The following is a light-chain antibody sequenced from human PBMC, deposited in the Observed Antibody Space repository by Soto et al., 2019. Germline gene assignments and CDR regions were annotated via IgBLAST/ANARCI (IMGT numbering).Light chain of an antibody. CDR3: ASYTTSNTLV. J-gene: IGLJ2*01. CDR1: SSDVGGSNY. Sequence: QSVLTQPASVSGSPGQSITISCTGTSSDVGGSNYVSWYQQHPGKAPKLMIYAVTNRPSGVSNRFSGSKSGKTASLTISGLQAEDEADYYCASYTTSNTLVFGGGTKLTVL. CDR2: AVT. V-gene: IGLV2-14*01.